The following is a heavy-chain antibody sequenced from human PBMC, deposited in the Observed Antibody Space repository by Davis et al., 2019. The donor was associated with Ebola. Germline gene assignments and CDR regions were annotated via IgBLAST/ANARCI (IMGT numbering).Heavy chain of an antibody. V-gene: IGHV4-59*01. D-gene: IGHD6-13*01. CDR2: IYYTGSA. J-gene: IGHJ3*02. Sequence: PSETLSLTCTVSGGSISGYYWSWIRQPPGKRLEWIGSIYYTGSAYYNSSLNSRVTISVDTSKNQFSLKLSSVTAADTAVYYCARDLLVSSWYGSLAFDIWGQGTMVTVSS. CDR1: GGSISGYY. CDR3: ARDLLVSSWYGSLAFDI.